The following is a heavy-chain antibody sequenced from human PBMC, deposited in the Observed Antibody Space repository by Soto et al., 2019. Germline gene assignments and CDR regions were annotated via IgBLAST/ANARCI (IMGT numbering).Heavy chain of an antibody. CDR1: VGSISSSSDY. Sequence: QLQLQESGPGLVKPSATLSLTCTVSVGSISSSSDYWGWIRQPPGKGLDWIGSIYYSGSTYSNPSLKTRVTTTVNTYKNQFSLKLSSGTAADTAVYYCARHAPLLRSFDWSGPEVGGWGQGTLVTVSS. D-gene: IGHD3-9*01. V-gene: IGHV4-39*01. J-gene: IGHJ4*02. CDR3: ARHAPLLRSFDWSGPEVGG. CDR2: IYYSGST.